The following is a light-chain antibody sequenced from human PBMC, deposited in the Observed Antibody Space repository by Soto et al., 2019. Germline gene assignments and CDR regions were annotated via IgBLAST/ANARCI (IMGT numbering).Light chain of an antibody. CDR3: QQGFSTPLS. CDR1: QTIANY. J-gene: IGKJ4*01. Sequence: DIQMTQSPSSLSASVGDRVTITCRASQTIANYLTWHQHKPGQAPKVLIFSGSTLQSGVPSRFSGSGSGTEFTLTITSLQPEDSGTYFCQQGFSTPLSFGGGTKVEIK. V-gene: IGKV1-39*01. CDR2: SGS.